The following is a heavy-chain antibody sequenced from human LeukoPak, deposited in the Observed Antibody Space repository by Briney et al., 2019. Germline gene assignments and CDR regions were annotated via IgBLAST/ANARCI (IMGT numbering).Heavy chain of an antibody. Sequence: SVKVSCKASGGTFSGYAISWVRQAPGQGLEWMGGIIPIFGTANYAQKFQGRVTITADKSTSTAYMELSSLRSEDTAVYYCARSNYGSGSSYDYWGQGTLVTVSS. J-gene: IGHJ4*02. CDR1: GGTFSGYA. V-gene: IGHV1-69*06. D-gene: IGHD3-10*01. CDR3: ARSNYGSGSSYDY. CDR2: IIPIFGTA.